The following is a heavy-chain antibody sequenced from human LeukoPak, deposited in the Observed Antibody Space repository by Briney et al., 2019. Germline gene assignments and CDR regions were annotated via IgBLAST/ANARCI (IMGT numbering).Heavy chain of an antibody. J-gene: IGHJ4*02. Sequence: GGSLRLSCAASGFTFSSYEMNWVRQAPGKGLEWVSSISSSSSYIYYADSVKGRFTISRDNAKNSLYLQMNSLRAEDTAVYYCARESTYYGSGSYFQDLDYWGQGTLVTVSS. CDR2: ISSSSSYI. CDR1: GFTFSSYE. D-gene: IGHD3-10*01. CDR3: ARESTYYGSGSYFQDLDY. V-gene: IGHV3-21*01.